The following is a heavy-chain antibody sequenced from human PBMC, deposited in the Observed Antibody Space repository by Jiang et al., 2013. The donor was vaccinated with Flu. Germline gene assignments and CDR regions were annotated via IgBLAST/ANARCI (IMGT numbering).Heavy chain of an antibody. Sequence: SVKVSCKASGYSFTTYSIHWLRRPRTRFEWMGWINPGNGNTDYSQKFQGRVTITRDTSATTAYMDLSSLRSEDTAVYYCARGYGPDYWGQGTLVTVSS. CDR1: GYSFTTYS. CDR3: ARGYGPDY. J-gene: IGHJ4*02. V-gene: IGHV1-3*01. D-gene: IGHD3-10*01. CDR2: INPGNGNT.